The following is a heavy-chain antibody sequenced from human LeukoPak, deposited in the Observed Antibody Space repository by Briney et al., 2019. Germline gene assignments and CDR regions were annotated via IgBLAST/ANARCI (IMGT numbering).Heavy chain of an antibody. J-gene: IGHJ3*02. Sequence: GGSLRLSCAASGFTFSSFEMNWVRQAPGKGLEWVSYISSTGSTIYYADSVKGRFTVSRDNSKNTLDLQMSSLRAEDTAVYYCAREQYGSDDALDIWGQGTLVTVSS. CDR1: GFTFSSFE. D-gene: IGHD3-10*01. CDR2: ISSTGSTI. CDR3: AREQYGSDDALDI. V-gene: IGHV3-48*03.